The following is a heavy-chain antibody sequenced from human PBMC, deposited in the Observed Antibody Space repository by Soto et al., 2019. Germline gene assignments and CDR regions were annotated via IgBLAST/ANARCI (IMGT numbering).Heavy chain of an antibody. CDR1: GGSISSGGYY. J-gene: IGHJ6*02. CDR2: IYYSGST. Sequence: QVQLQESGPGLVKPSQTLSLTCTVSGGSISSGGYYWSWIRQHPGKGLEWIGYIYYSGSTYYNPCLKSRVTISVDTSKNHCSLKLSSVTAADTAVYYCAREESGSYYYYGMDVWGQGTTVTVSS. D-gene: IGHD1-26*01. CDR3: AREESGSYYYYGMDV. V-gene: IGHV4-31*03.